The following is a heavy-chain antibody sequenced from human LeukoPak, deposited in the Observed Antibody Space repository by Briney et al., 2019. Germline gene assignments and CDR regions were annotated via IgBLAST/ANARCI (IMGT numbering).Heavy chain of an antibody. CDR2: IYYSGST. V-gene: IGHV4-59*08. CDR1: GGSISSYY. CDR3: ARQEARGAGFPGFAY. D-gene: IGHD1-14*01. Sequence: SETLSLTCTVSGGSISSYYWSWIRQPPGKGLEWIGYIYYSGSTNYNPSLKSRVTISVDTSKNQFSLKLSSVTAADTAVYYCARQEARGAGFPGFAYWGQGTLVTVSS. J-gene: IGHJ4*02.